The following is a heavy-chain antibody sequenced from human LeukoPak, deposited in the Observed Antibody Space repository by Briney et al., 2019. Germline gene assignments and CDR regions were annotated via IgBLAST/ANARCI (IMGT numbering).Heavy chain of an antibody. CDR1: GFTFSSYA. Sequence: PGGSLRLSCAASGFTFSSYAMSWGRQAPGKGPEWGSAISVSGGSTYYADSVRGRFTISRNNSKNTLYLQMNSLRAEDTAVYYCAKAREYQLLGDYWGQGTLVTVSS. CDR3: AKAREYQLLGDY. V-gene: IGHV3-23*01. CDR2: ISVSGGST. J-gene: IGHJ4*02. D-gene: IGHD2-2*01.